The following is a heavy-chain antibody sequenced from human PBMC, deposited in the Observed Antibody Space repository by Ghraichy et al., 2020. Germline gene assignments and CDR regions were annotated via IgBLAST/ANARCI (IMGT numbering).Heavy chain of an antibody. CDR3: RQQLIGDDAFDI. CDR1: GASFSGYY. Sequence: SETLSLTCGVYGASFSGYYWSWIRQPPGKGLQWIGEIIDSGSANYNPSLKSRGTISVDSSQNNLSLKLTSVTAADTAVYFCRQQLIGDDAFDIWDQGTMANVSS. CDR2: IIDSGSA. V-gene: IGHV4-34*12. J-gene: IGHJ3*02. D-gene: IGHD6-13*01.